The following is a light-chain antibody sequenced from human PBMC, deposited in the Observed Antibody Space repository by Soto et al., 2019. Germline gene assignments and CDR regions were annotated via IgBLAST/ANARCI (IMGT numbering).Light chain of an antibody. CDR1: QSLVFSDGKTY. Sequence: DIVLTQTPLSLSVTPGQPASISCKSSQSLVFSDGKTYFCWSLQKPGQPPQVMIYDVSNRFSGVPDRFSGSGSGTDFTLKISRVEAEDVGVYYCMQSVQFPWTFGQGTKVEIK. V-gene: IGKV2D-29*01. CDR3: MQSVQFPWT. J-gene: IGKJ1*01. CDR2: DVS.